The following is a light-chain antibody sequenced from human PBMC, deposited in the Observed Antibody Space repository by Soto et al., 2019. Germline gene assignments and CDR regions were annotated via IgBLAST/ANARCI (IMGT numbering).Light chain of an antibody. Sequence: QSVLTQPASVSGSPGQSITISCTGTSSDVGGYNAVSWYQQHPSKAPKLMIYDVSNRPSGASDRFSGSKSGNTASLTISGLQAEDEADYYCGSYASGGAYVFGTGTKVTVL. CDR1: SSDVGGYNA. J-gene: IGLJ1*01. CDR3: GSYASGGAYV. CDR2: DVS. V-gene: IGLV2-14*01.